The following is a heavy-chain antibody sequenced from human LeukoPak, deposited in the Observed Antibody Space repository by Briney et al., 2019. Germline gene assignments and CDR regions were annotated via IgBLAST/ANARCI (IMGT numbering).Heavy chain of an antibody. V-gene: IGHV4-38-2*01. Sequence: SETLSLTCAVSGYSISSGYYWGWIRQPPGQGLEWIGSIYHSGSTYYNPSLKSRVTISVDTSKNQFSLKLSSVTAADTAVYYCATSMRPAAGPYYYYGMDVWGKGTTVTVSS. CDR1: GYSISSGYY. CDR3: ATSMRPAAGPYYYYGMDV. CDR2: IYHSGST. D-gene: IGHD2-2*01. J-gene: IGHJ6*04.